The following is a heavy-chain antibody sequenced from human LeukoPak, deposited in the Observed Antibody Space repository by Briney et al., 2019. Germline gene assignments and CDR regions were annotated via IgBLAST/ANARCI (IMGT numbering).Heavy chain of an antibody. J-gene: IGHJ3*02. D-gene: IGHD2/OR15-2a*01. CDR2: ISYTGNT. Sequence: SETLSLTCTISGGSISSTTYSWGWIRQSPGKGLEWIGNISYTGNTYYNPSLKSRVTPSVDTSKNQFSLKLNSVPAADTATYYCARQFNNGFDIWGRGTMVTVSS. CDR3: ARQFNNGFDI. V-gene: IGHV4-39*01. CDR1: GGSISSTTYS.